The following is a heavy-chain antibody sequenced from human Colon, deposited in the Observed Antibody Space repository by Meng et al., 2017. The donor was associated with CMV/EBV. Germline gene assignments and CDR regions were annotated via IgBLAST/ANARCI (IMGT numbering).Heavy chain of an antibody. J-gene: IGHJ4*02. D-gene: IGHD1-14*01. Sequence: VPLVQSGAEVKEPGASVKVSCKASGFTFTGHYMHWVRQAPGQGLEWMGWIDANSGGTNYAQKFQGRLTMTRDTSISTVYMELNRLRSDDTAVYFCARDGIRGVFFFDYWGQGTLVTVSS. CDR1: GFTFTGHY. CDR3: ARDGIRGVFFFDY. V-gene: IGHV1-2*02. CDR2: IDANSGGT.